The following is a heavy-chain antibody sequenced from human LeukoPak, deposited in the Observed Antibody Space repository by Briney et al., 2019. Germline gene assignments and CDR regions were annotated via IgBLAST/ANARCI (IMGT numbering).Heavy chain of an antibody. Sequence: GGSLRLSCAATGFTFSSYGMHWVRQAPGKGLEWVAVISYDGTSKYYIDSVKGRFTISRDNSKNTLYLQMNSLRAEDTAVYYCARGENSKAYPVSGYWGQGTLVTVSS. J-gene: IGHJ4*02. CDR2: ISYDGTSK. CDR1: GFTFSSYG. CDR3: ARGENSKAYPVSGY. D-gene: IGHD2/OR15-2a*01. V-gene: IGHV3-30*03.